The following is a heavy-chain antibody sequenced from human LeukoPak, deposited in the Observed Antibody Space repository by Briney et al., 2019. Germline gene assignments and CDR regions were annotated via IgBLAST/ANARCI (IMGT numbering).Heavy chain of an antibody. CDR1: GLRSSSYW. J-gene: IGHJ4*02. D-gene: IGHD1-26*01. Sequence: GGSLRLSCATSGLRSSSYWMSWVRQAPGKGLEWVANIDQDESERNYVDSAKGRFTNSRDGAKKSVYLQMNSLKDEDTAVYYCAIAVGWELGYWGQGTLVTVSS. CDR3: AIAVGWELGY. V-gene: IGHV3-7*01. CDR2: IDQDESER.